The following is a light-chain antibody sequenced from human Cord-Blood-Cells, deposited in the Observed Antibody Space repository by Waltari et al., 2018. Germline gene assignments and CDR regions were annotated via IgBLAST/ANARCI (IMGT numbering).Light chain of an antibody. Sequence: QTALTKPAPVSGYHGQSNTISCTGTSSDVGSYNLVSWYQQHQGKAPKLMIYEGSKRPSGVSNRFSGSKSGNTASLTISGLQAEDEADYYCCSYAGSSTVVFGGGTKLTVL. CDR3: CSYAGSSTVV. CDR1: SSDVGSYNL. V-gene: IGLV2-23*01. CDR2: EGS. J-gene: IGLJ2*01.